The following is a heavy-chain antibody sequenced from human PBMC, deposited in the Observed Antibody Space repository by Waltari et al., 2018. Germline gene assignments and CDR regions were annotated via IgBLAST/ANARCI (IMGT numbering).Heavy chain of an antibody. J-gene: IGHJ4*02. D-gene: IGHD3-3*02. Sequence: EVQLLESGGGLVQPGGALGLSCAGSGFTFGHQALSWVRQATGKGLEWVSGISYYGCTIYSADSVRDRFTISRDNSRNTLYLEMNSLRDEDTAVYYCARDWRRSLEFFDWLLFALDFWGQGTLVAVSS. CDR2: ISYYGCTI. V-gene: IGHV3-23*01. CDR3: ARDWRRSLEFFDWLLFALDF. CDR1: GFTFGHQA.